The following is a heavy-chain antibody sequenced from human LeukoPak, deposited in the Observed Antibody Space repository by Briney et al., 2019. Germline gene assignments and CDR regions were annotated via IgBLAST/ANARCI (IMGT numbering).Heavy chain of an antibody. D-gene: IGHD3-9*01. CDR3: ARAGNYDILTGYYFSNDWFDP. V-gene: IGHV4-59*08. J-gene: IGHJ5*02. CDR1: GGSISSYY. CDR2: IYFSGST. Sequence: PSQTLSLTCTVSGGSISSYYWSWIRQPPGKGLEWIGYIYFSGSTNYNPSLKSRVTISVDTSKNQFSLKLSSVTAADTAVYYCARAGNYDILTGYYFSNDWFDPWGQGTLVTVSS.